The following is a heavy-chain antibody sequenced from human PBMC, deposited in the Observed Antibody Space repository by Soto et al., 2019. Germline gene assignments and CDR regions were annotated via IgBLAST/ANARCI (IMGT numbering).Heavy chain of an antibody. Sequence: SETLSLTCTFSGGSIISSSYYWGWIRQPPGKGLEWIGSIYYSGSTYYNPSLKSRVTISVDTSKNQFSLKLSSVTAADTAVYYCARRVREYSGSYYDYWGQGTLVTVSS. J-gene: IGHJ4*02. D-gene: IGHD1-26*01. CDR2: IYYSGST. V-gene: IGHV4-39*01. CDR1: GGSIISSSYY. CDR3: ARRVREYSGSYYDY.